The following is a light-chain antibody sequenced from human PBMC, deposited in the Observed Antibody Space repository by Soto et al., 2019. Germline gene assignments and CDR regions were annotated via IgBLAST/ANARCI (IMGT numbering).Light chain of an antibody. CDR3: QPYNNWPAST. CDR1: QSVRSN. CDR2: GAS. V-gene: IGKV3-15*01. Sequence: EIVMTQSPATLSVSPGERATLSCRASQSVRSNLAWYQQKPGQAPRLLIYGASTRATGIPARFSGSGSGTEFSLIISSLQSEDIAVYYCQPYNNWPASTFGGGTKVEIK. J-gene: IGKJ4*01.